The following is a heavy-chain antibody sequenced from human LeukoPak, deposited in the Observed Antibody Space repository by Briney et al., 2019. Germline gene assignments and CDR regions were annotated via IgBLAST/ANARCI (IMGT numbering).Heavy chain of an antibody. V-gene: IGHV4-4*07. D-gene: IGHD2-2*01. Sequence: PSETLSLTCTVSGGSISSYYWSWIRQPAGKGLEWIGRIYTSGSTNYNPSLKSRVTMSVDTSKNQFSLKLSSVTAADTAVYYCARDSDLVVPAAEASFDPWGQGTLVTVSS. CDR2: IYTSGST. CDR3: ARDSDLVVPAAEASFDP. J-gene: IGHJ5*02. CDR1: GGSISSYY.